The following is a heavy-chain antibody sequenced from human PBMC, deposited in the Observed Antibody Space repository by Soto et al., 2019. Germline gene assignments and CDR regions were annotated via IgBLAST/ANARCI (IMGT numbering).Heavy chain of an antibody. CDR1: GDSVSSNSAA. CDR3: ARKYCSGGSCRNWFDP. Sequence: PSQTLSLTCAISGDSVSSNSAAWNWIRQSPSRGLEWLGRTYYRSKWYNDYAVSVKSRITINPDTSKNQFSLQLNSVTPEDTAVYYCARKYCSGGSCRNWFDPWGQGXLVTVSS. D-gene: IGHD2-15*01. V-gene: IGHV6-1*01. J-gene: IGHJ5*02. CDR2: TYYRSKWYN.